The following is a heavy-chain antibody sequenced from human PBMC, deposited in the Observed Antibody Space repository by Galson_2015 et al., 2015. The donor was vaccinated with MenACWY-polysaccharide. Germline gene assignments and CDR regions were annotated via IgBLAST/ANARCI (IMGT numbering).Heavy chain of an antibody. CDR3: AKWSDAFDS. D-gene: IGHD2-8*01. CDR2: LSQDGSGQ. V-gene: IGHV3-7*01. Sequence: GFSFSNYYLGWVRQGSGKGLDWVAYLSQDGSGQTYVDSVRGLFTISRDNAKNSLYLQMDSLRVEDTAVYYCAKWSDAFDSWGQGTLVTVS. J-gene: IGHJ4*02. CDR1: GFSFSNYY.